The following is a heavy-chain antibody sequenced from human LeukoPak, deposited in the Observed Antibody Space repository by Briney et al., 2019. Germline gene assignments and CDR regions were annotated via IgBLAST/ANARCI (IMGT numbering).Heavy chain of an antibody. D-gene: IGHD6-6*01. V-gene: IGHV3-49*03. Sequence: PGGSLRLSCTASGFTFGDYAMSRFRQAPGKGLEWVGFIRSKAYGGTTEYAASVKGTFTISRDDSKSIAYLQMNSLKTEDTAVYYCTRARSPYSSSSDYWGQGTLVTVSS. CDR3: TRARSPYSSSSDY. CDR2: IRSKAYGGTT. CDR1: GFTFGDYA. J-gene: IGHJ4*02.